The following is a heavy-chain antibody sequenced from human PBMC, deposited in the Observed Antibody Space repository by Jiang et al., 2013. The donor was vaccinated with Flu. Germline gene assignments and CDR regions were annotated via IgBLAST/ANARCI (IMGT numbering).Heavy chain of an antibody. D-gene: IGHD1-26*01. J-gene: IGHJ4*02. Sequence: GSTSYAQKFQGRVTMTRDTSTSTVYMELSSLRSEDTAVYYCARDLGGSYYPPGDYWGQGTLVTVSS. CDR2: GST. CDR3: ARDLGGSYYPPGDY. V-gene: IGHV1-46*01.